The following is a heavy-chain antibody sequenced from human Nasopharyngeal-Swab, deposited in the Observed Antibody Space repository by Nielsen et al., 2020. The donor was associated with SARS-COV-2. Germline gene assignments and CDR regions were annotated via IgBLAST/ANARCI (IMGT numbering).Heavy chain of an antibody. Sequence: GESLKISCAASGFTFSSYGMHRVRQAPGKGLEWVAVIWYDGSNKYYADPVKGRFTISRDNSKNTLYLQMNSLRAEDTAVYYCARDTPLGYYGSGSYENGTDYWGQGTLVTVSS. J-gene: IGHJ4*02. V-gene: IGHV3-33*01. CDR3: ARDTPLGYYGSGSYENGTDY. D-gene: IGHD3-10*01. CDR1: GFTFSSYG. CDR2: IWYDGSNK.